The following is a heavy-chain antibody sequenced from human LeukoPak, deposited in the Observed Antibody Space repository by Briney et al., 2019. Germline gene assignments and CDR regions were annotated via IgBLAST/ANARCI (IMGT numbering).Heavy chain of an antibody. J-gene: IGHJ4*02. CDR1: GFTFSGKW. V-gene: IGHV3-74*01. CDR3: ARSANYFDTSGQDY. CDR2: TNRDDSDT. D-gene: IGHD3-22*01. Sequence: GGSLRLSCATSGFTFSGKWMHWVRQAPGKGLVWVSRTNRDDSDTSYADSVKGRFTISRDKAKSTLYLQMNSLRVEDTAVYYCARSANYFDTSGQDYWGQGTLVTVSS.